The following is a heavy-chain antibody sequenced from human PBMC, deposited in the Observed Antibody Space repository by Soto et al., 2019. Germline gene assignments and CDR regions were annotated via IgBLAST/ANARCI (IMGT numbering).Heavy chain of an antibody. D-gene: IGHD6-25*01. CDR2: ISSGSTTI. Sequence: EVLMEESGGGLVQPGGSLRLSCAASAFSFGDYDMTWVRQAPGKGLEWLSYISSGSTTIYYADSVKGRFTISRDNARNSLYLQMKSLRAEDTAVYYCTRSAPSTGYDSWGQGTLVTVSS. V-gene: IGHV3-48*01. CDR1: AFSFGDYD. CDR3: TRSAPSTGYDS. J-gene: IGHJ5*01.